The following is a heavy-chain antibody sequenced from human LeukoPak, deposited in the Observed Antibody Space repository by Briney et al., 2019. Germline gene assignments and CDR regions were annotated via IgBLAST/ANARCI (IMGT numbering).Heavy chain of an antibody. CDR1: GFTFSSYA. V-gene: IGHV3-23*01. CDR3: AKELGYCSSTSCLVYYYYGMDV. J-gene: IGHJ6*02. Sequence: PGGSLRLSCAASGFTFSSYAMSWVRQAPGKGLEWVSVVSGSGGSTYYADSVKGRFTISRDNSKNTLYLQMNSLRAEDTAVYYCAKELGYCSSTSCLVYYYYGMDVWGQGTTVTVSS. D-gene: IGHD2-2*01. CDR2: VSGSGGST.